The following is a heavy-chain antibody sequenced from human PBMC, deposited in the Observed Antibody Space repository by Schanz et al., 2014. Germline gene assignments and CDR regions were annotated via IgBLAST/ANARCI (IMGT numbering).Heavy chain of an antibody. D-gene: IGHD3-10*01. V-gene: IGHV3-23*01. CDR2: ISASGGDT. J-gene: IGHJ3*02. CDR3: AKGRFGELSAFDI. CDR1: EFTFSTDA. Sequence: EVQLLESGGGLVQPGGSLRLSCAASEFTFSTDAMSWVRQAPGKGLEWLSVISASGGDTYYADSVKGRFTISRDNSKNTLYLQMSSLTTEDTAVYYCAKGRFGELSAFDIWGQGTMVTVSS.